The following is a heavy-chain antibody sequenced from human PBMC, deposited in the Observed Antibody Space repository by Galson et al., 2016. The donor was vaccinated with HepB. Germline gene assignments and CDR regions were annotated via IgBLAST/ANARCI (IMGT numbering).Heavy chain of an antibody. V-gene: IGHV1-46*03. CDR1: GYTFTTYN. J-gene: IGHJ4*02. Sequence: SVKVSCKASGYTFTTYNIHRVRLVSGIGLAWMGIINHSGGSPNYAHKFQGSVTLTSDTSTSAVYMQLGSMGSDDTAVYYCTRGYGFCAVCTYWGQGTLVTVAS. CDR3: TRGYGFCAVCTY. CDR2: INHSGGSP. D-gene: IGHD3-3*01.